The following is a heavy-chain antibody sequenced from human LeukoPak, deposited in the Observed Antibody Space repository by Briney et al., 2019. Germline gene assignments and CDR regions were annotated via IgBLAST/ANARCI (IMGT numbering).Heavy chain of an antibody. CDR3: TRDGGFQYYLDY. Sequence: GGSLRLSCTASGFTFGDYAMSWFRQAPGKGLEWVGFIRSKTFGGTTEYAASVKGRFTISRDDSKIIAYLQMNNLKTEDTAVYYCTRDGGFQYYLDYWGQGTLVTVSS. CDR2: IRSKTFGGTT. D-gene: IGHD2-15*01. J-gene: IGHJ4*02. V-gene: IGHV3-49*03. CDR1: GFTFGDYA.